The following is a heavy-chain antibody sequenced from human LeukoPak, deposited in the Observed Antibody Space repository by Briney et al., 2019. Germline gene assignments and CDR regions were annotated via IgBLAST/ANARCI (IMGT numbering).Heavy chain of an antibody. V-gene: IGHV3-74*01. Sequence: GGFLRLSCAASGFTFSKYWMLWVRQAPGKGLESVSRINTDGTVTTYADSVKGRFTVSRDNADNTMFLQMNSVRDEDTAVYYCATKQWLAPPPDSWGQGTPVTVSS. CDR2: INTDGTVT. CDR3: ATKQWLAPPPDS. CDR1: GFTFSKYW. J-gene: IGHJ4*02. D-gene: IGHD6-19*01.